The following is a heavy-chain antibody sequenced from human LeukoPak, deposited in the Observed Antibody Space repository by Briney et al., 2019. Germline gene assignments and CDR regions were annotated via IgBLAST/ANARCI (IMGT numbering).Heavy chain of an antibody. J-gene: IGHJ4*02. Sequence: PSETLSLTCTVSGGSISSSYYWGWIRQPPGKGLEWIGNIYYSGSTYYNPSLKSRVTISVDTSKNQFSLKLSSVTAADTAVYYCARDGQVRGVIIAHYFDYWGQGTLVTVSS. V-gene: IGHV4-39*07. CDR1: GGSISSSYY. D-gene: IGHD3-10*01. CDR3: ARDGQVRGVIIAHYFDY. CDR2: IYYSGST.